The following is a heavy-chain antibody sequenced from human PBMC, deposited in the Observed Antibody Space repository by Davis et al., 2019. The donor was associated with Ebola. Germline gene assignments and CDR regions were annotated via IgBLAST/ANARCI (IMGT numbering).Heavy chain of an antibody. Sequence: KVSCKGSGYSFTSYWIGWVRQMPGKGLEWMGIIYPGDSDTRYSPSFQGQVTISADKSISTAYLQWSSLKASDTAMYYCARGSSPPGNWFDPWGQGTLVTVSS. V-gene: IGHV5-51*01. D-gene: IGHD6-6*01. CDR2: IYPGDSDT. J-gene: IGHJ5*02. CDR3: ARGSSPPGNWFDP. CDR1: GYSFTSYW.